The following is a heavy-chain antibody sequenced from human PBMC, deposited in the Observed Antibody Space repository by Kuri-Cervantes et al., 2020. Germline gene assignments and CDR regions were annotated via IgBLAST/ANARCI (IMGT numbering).Heavy chain of an antibody. CDR1: GGSFSGYY. CDR3: ARGTVRGLRHLYYYGSGSYYIFDY. D-gene: IGHD3-10*01. V-gene: IGHV4-34*01. J-gene: IGHJ4*02. CDR2: INHSGST. Sequence: ESLKISCAVYGGSFSGYYWSWIRQPPGKGLEWIGEINHSGSTNYSPSLKSRVTISVDTSKNQFSLKLSSVTAADTAVYYCARGTVRGLRHLYYYGSGSYYIFDYWGQGTLVTVSS.